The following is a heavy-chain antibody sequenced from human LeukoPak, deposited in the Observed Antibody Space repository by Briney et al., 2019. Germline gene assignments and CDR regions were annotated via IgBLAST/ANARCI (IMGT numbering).Heavy chain of an antibody. CDR1: GFTFGDHA. CDR3: TRDPTDIVVVPATIGDAFDI. D-gene: IGHD2-2*01. Sequence: GGSLRLSCTASGFTFGDHAMTWVRQAPGKGLEWVGFIRSKAYGGTTDYAASVKGRFTISRDDYKSIAYLQMNSLKTEDTAVYYCTRDPTDIVVVPATIGDAFDIWGQGTMVTVSS. CDR2: IRSKAYGGTT. V-gene: IGHV3-49*04. J-gene: IGHJ3*02.